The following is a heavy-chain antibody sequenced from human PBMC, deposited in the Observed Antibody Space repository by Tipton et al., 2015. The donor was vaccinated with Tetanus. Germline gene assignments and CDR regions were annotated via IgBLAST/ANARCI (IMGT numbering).Heavy chain of an antibody. Sequence: SLRLSCAASGFTFSSYAMHWVRQAPGKGLEWVAVISYGGSNKYYAGSVKGRFTISRDNSKNTLYLQMNSLRAEDTAVYYCARGSLLWFGELLFFDYWGQGTLVTVSS. J-gene: IGHJ4*02. CDR3: ARGSLLWFGELLFFDY. D-gene: IGHD3-10*01. V-gene: IGHV3-30-3*01. CDR1: GFTFSSYA. CDR2: ISYGGSNK.